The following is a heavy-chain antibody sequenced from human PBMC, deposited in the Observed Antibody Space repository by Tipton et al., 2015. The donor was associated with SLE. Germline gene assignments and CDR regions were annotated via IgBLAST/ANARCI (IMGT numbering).Heavy chain of an antibody. D-gene: IGHD5/OR15-5a*01. CDR1: GGSFSGYY. Sequence: LRLSCAVYGGSFSGYYWNWIRQPPGKGLEWIGEINHSGSTNYNPSLKSRVTISVDTSKNQFSLKLSSVTAADTAVYYCARGPLLDLWGRGTLVTVSS. V-gene: IGHV4-34*01. CDR2: INHSGST. J-gene: IGHJ2*01. CDR3: ARGPLLDL.